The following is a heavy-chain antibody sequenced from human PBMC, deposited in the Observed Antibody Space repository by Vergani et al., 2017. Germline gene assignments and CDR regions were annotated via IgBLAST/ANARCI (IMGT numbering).Heavy chain of an antibody. V-gene: IGHV1-18*01. Sequence: QVQLVQSGAEVKKPGASVKVSCKASGYTFTSYGISWVRQAPGQGLEWMGWISAYNGNTKYSQKFQGRVTNTRDTSASTAYMELSSLRSEDTAVYYCARDGRGSSGWYGNWFDPWGQGTLVTVSS. CDR1: GYTFTSYG. CDR3: ARDGRGSSGWYGNWFDP. CDR2: ISAYNGNT. D-gene: IGHD6-19*01. J-gene: IGHJ5*02.